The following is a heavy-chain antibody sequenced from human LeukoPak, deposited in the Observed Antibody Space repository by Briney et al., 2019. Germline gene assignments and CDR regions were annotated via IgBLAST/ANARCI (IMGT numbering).Heavy chain of an antibody. CDR1: GFTFSSYA. CDR3: AKGSYDSSGYYYEWGFDAFDI. V-gene: IGHV3-23*01. CDR2: ISGSGGST. Sequence: GGSLRLSCAASGFTFSSYAMSWVRQAPGKGLEWVSAISGSGGSTYYADSVKGRFTISRDNSKNTLYLQMNSLRAEDTAVYYCAKGSYDSSGYYYEWGFDAFDIWGQGTMVTVSS. J-gene: IGHJ3*02. D-gene: IGHD3-22*01.